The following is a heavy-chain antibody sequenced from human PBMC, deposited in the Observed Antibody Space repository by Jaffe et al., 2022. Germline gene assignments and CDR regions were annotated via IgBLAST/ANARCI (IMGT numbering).Heavy chain of an antibody. D-gene: IGHD3-22*01. CDR2: IYTSGST. V-gene: IGHV4-61*02. CDR3: ARGASYYYDSSGYSFDY. J-gene: IGHJ4*02. CDR1: GGSISSGSYY. Sequence: QVQLQESGPGLVKPSQTLSLTCTVSGGSISSGSYYWSWIRQPAGKGLEWIGRIYTSGSTNYNPSLKSRVTISVDTSKNQFSLKLSSVTAADTAVYYCARGASYYYDSSGYSFDYWGQGTLVTVSS.